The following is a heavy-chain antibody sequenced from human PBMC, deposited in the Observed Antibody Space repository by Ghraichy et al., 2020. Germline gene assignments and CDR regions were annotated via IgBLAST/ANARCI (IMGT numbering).Heavy chain of an antibody. CDR2: ITKDGHST. CDR1: GFTFSDYA. CDR3: ANQYNYGIDR. D-gene: IGHD5-18*01. V-gene: IGHV3-64*02. J-gene: IGHJ5*02. Sequence: GGSLRLSCAASGFTFSDYAIHWVRQAPGKGLAFVSAITKDGHSTYYADSVKGRFTISRDNSKNMVYLQMGSLRVEDMAVYYCANQYNYGIDRWGQETLVTVSS.